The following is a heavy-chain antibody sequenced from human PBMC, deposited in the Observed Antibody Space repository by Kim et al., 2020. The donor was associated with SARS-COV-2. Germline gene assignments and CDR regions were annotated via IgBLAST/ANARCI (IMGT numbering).Heavy chain of an antibody. V-gene: IGHV3-30-3*01. J-gene: IGHJ6*02. CDR1: GVSFDSSA. CDR2: ISCDGRNK. Sequence: GGSLRLSCAASGVSFDSSAMNWVRQAPGKGLEWVAVISCDGRNKAYADSVEGRFTISRDNSKNTLHLQMNSLRVEDTAVYYCARGNYFWSVSRSGYYTGIDVWGQGTPVTVSS. D-gene: IGHD3-10*01. CDR3: ARGNYFWSVSRSGYYTGIDV.